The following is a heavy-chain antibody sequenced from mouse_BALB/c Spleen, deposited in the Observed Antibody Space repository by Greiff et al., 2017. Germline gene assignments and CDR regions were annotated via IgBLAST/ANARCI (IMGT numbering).Heavy chain of an antibody. D-gene: IGHD2-3*01. CDR1: GYSFTSCYS. Sequence: EVQLQESGPDLVKPSQSLSLSCTVSGYSFTSCYSWHWIRQFPGNKLELMGYIHYSGSTNYNPSLKSRTSITRDTSKNQCFLQLNSVTTEDTAQYYCERWLLRVDYLDYWGQGTTLTVSS. CDR2: IHYSGST. V-gene: IGHV3-1*02. J-gene: IGHJ2*01. CDR3: ERWLLRVDYLDY.